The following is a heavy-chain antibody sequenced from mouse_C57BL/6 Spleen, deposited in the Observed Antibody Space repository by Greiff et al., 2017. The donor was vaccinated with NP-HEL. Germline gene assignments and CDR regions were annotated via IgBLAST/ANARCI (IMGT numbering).Heavy chain of an antibody. J-gene: IGHJ2*01. V-gene: IGHV2-9-1*01. CDR3: AVISYYYGELYFDY. CDR2: IWPGGGT. D-gene: IGHD1-1*01. CDR1: GFSLTSYA. Sequence: QVQLKESGPGLVAPSQSLSITCTVSGFSLTSYAISWVRQPPGKGLEWLGVIWPGGGTNYNSAIKSRLSISKDNSKSQVFLKMNSLQTDDTARYYCAVISYYYGELYFDYWGQGTTLTVSS.